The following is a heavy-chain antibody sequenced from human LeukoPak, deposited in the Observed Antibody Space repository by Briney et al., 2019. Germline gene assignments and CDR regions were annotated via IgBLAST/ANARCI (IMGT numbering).Heavy chain of an antibody. CDR3: ARTHYDILTGGYYFDY. CDR1: GGSISSYY. CDR2: IYYSGST. D-gene: IGHD3-9*01. J-gene: IGHJ4*02. Sequence: SETLSLTCTVSGGSISSYYWSWIRQPPGKGLEWIGYIYYSGSTNYNPSLKSRVTISVDTSKNQFSLKLSSVTAADTGVYYCARTHYDILTGGYYFDYWGQGTLVTVSS. V-gene: IGHV4-59*01.